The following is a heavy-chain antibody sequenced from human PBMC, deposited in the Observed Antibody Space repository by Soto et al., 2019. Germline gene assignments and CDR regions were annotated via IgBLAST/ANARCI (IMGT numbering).Heavy chain of an antibody. CDR1: GYTFTSYG. CDR2: ISAYNGNT. CDR3: ARDLLGCSSTSCYWGPLDY. J-gene: IGHJ4*02. D-gene: IGHD2-2*01. V-gene: IGHV1-18*01. Sequence: ASVKVSWKASGYTFTSYGISWVRQAPGLGLEWMGWISAYNGNTNYAQKLQGRVTMTTDTSTSTAYMELRSLRSDDTAVYYCARDLLGCSSTSCYWGPLDYWGQGTLVTVSS.